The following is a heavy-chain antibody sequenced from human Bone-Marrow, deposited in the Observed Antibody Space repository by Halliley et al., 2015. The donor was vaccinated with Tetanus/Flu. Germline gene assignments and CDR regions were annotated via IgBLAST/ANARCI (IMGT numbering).Heavy chain of an antibody. J-gene: IGHJ5*01. D-gene: IGHD3-16*01. CDR3: ARGRFGGGNNYRGVDS. CDR2: T. Sequence: TIYNSAPRSRVTISVDTSKKQFSLKLSAVMAADTAMYYCARGRFGGGNNYRGVDSWGQGTLVTVSS. V-gene: IGHV4-59*09.